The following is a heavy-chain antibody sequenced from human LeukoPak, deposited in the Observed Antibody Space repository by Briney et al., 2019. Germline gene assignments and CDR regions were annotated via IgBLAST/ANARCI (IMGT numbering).Heavy chain of an antibody. J-gene: IGHJ4*02. V-gene: IGHV4-34*01. CDR2: INHSGST. CDR3: ATAIAAAGIFFDY. Sequence: SETLSLTCAVYGGSFSGYYWSWIRQPPGKGLEWIGEINHSGSTNYNPSLKSRVTISVDTSKNQFSLKLSSVTAADTAVYYCATAIAAAGIFFDYWGQGTLVTVSS. CDR1: GGSFSGYY. D-gene: IGHD6-13*01.